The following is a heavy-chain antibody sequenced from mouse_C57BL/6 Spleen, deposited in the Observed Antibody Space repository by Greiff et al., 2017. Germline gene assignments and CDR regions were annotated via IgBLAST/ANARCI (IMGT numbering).Heavy chain of an antibody. CDR1: GFNIKDYY. CDR3: TSVYGNPAY. V-gene: IGHV14-1*01. D-gene: IGHD2-1*01. J-gene: IGHJ3*01. CDR2: IDPEDGDT. Sequence: VQLQQSGAELVRPGASVKLSCTASGFNIKDYYMHWVKQRPEQGLEWIGRIDPEDGDTEYAPKFQGKATMTADTSSNTAYLQVSSLTSEDTAVYYCTSVYGNPAYWGQGTLVTVSA.